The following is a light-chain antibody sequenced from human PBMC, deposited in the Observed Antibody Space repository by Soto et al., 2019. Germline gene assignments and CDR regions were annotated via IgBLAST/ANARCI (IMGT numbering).Light chain of an antibody. CDR3: QQYNKWPLWT. Sequence: IVMTQSPATLSVSPGERATLSCRASQSVTSNLAWYQQKPGQAPRLLIYGTSTRAAGIPARFSGSGSGTEFTLTISSLQSEDSAGYYCQQYNKWPLWTFGQGTKVEIK. CDR2: GTS. CDR1: QSVTSN. V-gene: IGKV3-15*01. J-gene: IGKJ1*01.